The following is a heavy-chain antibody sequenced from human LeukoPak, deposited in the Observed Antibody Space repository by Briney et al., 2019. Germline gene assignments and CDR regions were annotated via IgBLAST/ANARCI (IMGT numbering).Heavy chain of an antibody. Sequence: SETLSLTCAVSGGSISRYYWSWIWQPPGKGLEWIGYIFYSGSTNYNPSLKSRVTISVDTSKIQFSLKLSSVTAADTAVYYCARQYSGRYFDYWGQGTLVTVSS. V-gene: IGHV4-59*08. CDR2: IFYSGST. J-gene: IGHJ4*02. CDR3: ARQYSGRYFDY. D-gene: IGHD6-19*01. CDR1: GGSISRYY.